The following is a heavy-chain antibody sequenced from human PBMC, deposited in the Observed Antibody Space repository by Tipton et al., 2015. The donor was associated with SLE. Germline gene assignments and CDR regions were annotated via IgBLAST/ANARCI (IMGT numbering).Heavy chain of an antibody. V-gene: IGHV4-4*08. CDR1: GGSISNYS. Sequence: TLSLTCTVSGGSISNYSWSWIRQPPGKGLEWIGSIYHSGNTYSNPSLKSRVTISVDTSKNQFSLKMSSVTAADTAVYYCARARGNTEEAGWGYFYFHYMDVWGRGTTVTVSS. D-gene: IGHD6-13*01. CDR3: ARARGNTEEAGWGYFYFHYMDV. CDR2: IYHSGNT. J-gene: IGHJ6*03.